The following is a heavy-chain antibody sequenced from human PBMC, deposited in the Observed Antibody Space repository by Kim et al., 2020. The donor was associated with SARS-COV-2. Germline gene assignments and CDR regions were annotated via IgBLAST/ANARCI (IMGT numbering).Heavy chain of an antibody. V-gene: IGHV4-4*02. Sequence: SETLSLTCAVSGVSITRHNWSWVRQTPGNVLEWIGEVFYTGSANYNLSLKSRVTMSVDTSKKQVSLRLTSVTAADTALYYCARNEAGAYYFDYWGQGTLV. CDR2: VFYTGSA. D-gene: IGHD6-13*01. CDR1: GVSITRHNW. CDR3: ARNEAGAYYFDY. J-gene: IGHJ4*02.